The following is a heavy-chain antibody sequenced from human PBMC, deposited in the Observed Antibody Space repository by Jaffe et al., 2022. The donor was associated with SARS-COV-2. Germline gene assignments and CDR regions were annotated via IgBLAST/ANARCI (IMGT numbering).Heavy chain of an antibody. CDR3: ATRDGYNSRISDY. J-gene: IGHJ4*02. CDR1: GFTFSIYA. V-gene: IGHV3-23*04. Sequence: EVRLVESGGGLVQPGGSLRLSCTASGFTFSIYAMSWVRQAPGKGLEWVSAISGTGGTTYYADSVKGRFIISRDNSKDTLYLQVNSLRAEDTAVYYCATRDGYNSRISDYWGQGTLVTVSS. D-gene: IGHD5-12*01. CDR2: ISGTGGTT.